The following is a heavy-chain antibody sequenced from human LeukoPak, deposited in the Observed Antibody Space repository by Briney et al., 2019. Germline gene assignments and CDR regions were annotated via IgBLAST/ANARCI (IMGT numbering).Heavy chain of an antibody. D-gene: IGHD5/OR15-5a*01. CDR2: ISSGSSYI. V-gene: IGHV3-21*01. CDR1: GFTFSNYN. CDR3: ALVLGSVWLNIDT. J-gene: IGHJ5*02. Sequence: GGSLRLSCALSGFTFSNYNMKWVREAAGKGRGGGSSISSGSSYIYYADSVKGRFTISRDNEKNSLYLKMNSLRAEDTAMSHCALVLGSVWLNIDTWGQGTLVTVSS.